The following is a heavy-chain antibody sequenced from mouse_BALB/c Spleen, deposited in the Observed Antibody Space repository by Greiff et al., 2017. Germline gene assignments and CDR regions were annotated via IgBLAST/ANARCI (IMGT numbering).Heavy chain of an antibody. V-gene: IGHV2-9*02. J-gene: IGHJ2*01. CDR1: GFSLTSYG. CDR3: ARGWYYFDY. CDR2: IWAGGST. Sequence: VQGVESGPGLVAPSQILSITCTVSGFSLTSYGVHWVRQPPGKGLEWLGVIWAGGSTNYHSALMSRLSISKDNSKSQVFLKMNSLHTDDTAMYYCARGWYYFDYWGQGTTVTVSS.